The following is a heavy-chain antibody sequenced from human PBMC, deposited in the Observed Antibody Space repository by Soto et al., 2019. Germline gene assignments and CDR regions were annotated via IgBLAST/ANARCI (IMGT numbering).Heavy chain of an antibody. D-gene: IGHD2-2*01. V-gene: IGHV3-9*01. CDR2: INWNSGSI. CDR3: ASTYSTSWYWFDP. Sequence: GGSLRLSCAASGFTFDDYAMHWIRQAPGKGLEWVSGINWNSGSIGYADSVKGRFTISRDNAKNSLYLQMTNMDPVDTATYYCASTYSTSWYWFDPWGQGTLVTV. CDR1: GFTFDDYA. J-gene: IGHJ5*02.